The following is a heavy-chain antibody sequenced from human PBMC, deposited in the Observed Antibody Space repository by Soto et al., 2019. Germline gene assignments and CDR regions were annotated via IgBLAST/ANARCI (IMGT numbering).Heavy chain of an antibody. CDR3: AAGYYDILTGYFPIDY. D-gene: IGHD3-9*01. CDR2: IVVGSGNT. J-gene: IGHJ4*02. Sequence: SVKVSCKASGFTFTSSGMQWVRQARGQRLEWIGWIVVGSGNTNYAQKFQERVTITRDMSTSTAYMELSSLRSEDTAVYYCAAGYYDILTGYFPIDYWGQGTLVTVSS. V-gene: IGHV1-58*02. CDR1: GFTFTSSG.